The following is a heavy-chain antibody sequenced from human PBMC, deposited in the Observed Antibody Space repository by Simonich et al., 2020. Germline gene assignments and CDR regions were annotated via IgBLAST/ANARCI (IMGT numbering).Heavy chain of an antibody. J-gene: IGHJ4*02. CDR3: ARWAYSSSYFDY. CDR2: IYYSGST. D-gene: IGHD6-6*01. CDR1: GGSISSSSYY. V-gene: IGHV4-39*01. Sequence: QLQLQESGPGLVKPSETLSLTCTVSGGSISSSSYYWGWIRQPPGKGLEGIGSIYYSGSTYYNPSLKSRGTISVDTSKNQFSLKLSSVTAADTAVYYCARWAYSSSYFDYWGQGTLVTVSS.